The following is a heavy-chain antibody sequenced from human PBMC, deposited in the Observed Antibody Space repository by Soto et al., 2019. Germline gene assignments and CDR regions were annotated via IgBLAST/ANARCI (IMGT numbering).Heavy chain of an antibody. CDR1: GFAFNTYS. CDR3: XXXXXXXXLDY. V-gene: IGHV3-21*01. J-gene: IGHJ4*02. CDR2: ITRSSSYI. Sequence: EVQLVESGGGPVKPGGSLRLSCAASGFAFNTYSMNWVRQAPGKGLEWVAFITRSSSYIYYADSVRGRFTLSRNNAKXXXXXXXXXXXXXXXXXXXXXXXXXXXXLDYWGQGARVTVSS.